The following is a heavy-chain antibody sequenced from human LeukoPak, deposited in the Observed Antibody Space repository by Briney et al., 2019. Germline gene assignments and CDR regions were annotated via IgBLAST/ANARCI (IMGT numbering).Heavy chain of an antibody. CDR2: IYYSGST. D-gene: IGHD6-19*01. V-gene: IGHV4-39*01. CDR3: ARLEVAEVDP. J-gene: IGHJ5*02. Sequence: CIGSIYYSGSTYYNPSLKSRVTISVDTSKNQFSLKLSSVTAADTAVYYCARLEVAEVDPWGQGTLVTVSS.